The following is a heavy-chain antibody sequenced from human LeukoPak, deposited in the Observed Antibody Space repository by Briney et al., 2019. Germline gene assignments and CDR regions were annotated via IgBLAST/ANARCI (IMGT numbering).Heavy chain of an antibody. CDR2: IRYNGNNK. Sequence: PGGSLSLSCAVSGFTFSNYGMHWVRQAPGKGLEWVAFIRYNGNNKYYADTVKGRFTISRDNSKNMLYVQMNSLRTEDTAVYYCAKDRGYSRACYVMGLDYWGQGTLVTVSS. CDR3: AKDRGYSRACYVMGLDY. D-gene: IGHD6-19*01. CDR1: GFTFSNYG. J-gene: IGHJ4*02. V-gene: IGHV3-30*02.